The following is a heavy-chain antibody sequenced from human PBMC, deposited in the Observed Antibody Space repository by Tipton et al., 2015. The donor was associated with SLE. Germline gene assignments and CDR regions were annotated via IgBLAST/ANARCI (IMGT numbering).Heavy chain of an antibody. CDR2: IYYSGST. V-gene: IGHV4-39*02. J-gene: IGHJ4*02. D-gene: IGHD4-17*01. Sequence: LRLSCTVSGGSISSSSYYWGWIRQPPGKGLEWIGNIYYSGSTYYNPSLKGRVTISVDTSKNQFSLKLSSVTAADTAVYYCARDKNGDYYDYWGQGTLVTVSS. CDR3: ARDKNGDYYDY. CDR1: GGSISSSSYY.